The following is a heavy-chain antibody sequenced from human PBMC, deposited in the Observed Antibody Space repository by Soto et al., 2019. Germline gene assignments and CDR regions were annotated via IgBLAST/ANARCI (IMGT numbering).Heavy chain of an antibody. CDR2: IYPSGST. D-gene: IGHD5-12*01. V-gene: IGHV4-4*07. Sequence: PSETLSLTCTVSGGSISGHSCVFIRQPAGKGLEWIGHIYPSGSTSYNPSLRSRVTMSLDTSSNQIFLNLTSVTAADTAVFYCVRGRSYSVYDFWGPGTLVTVSS. CDR1: GGSISGHS. J-gene: IGHJ4*02. CDR3: VRGRSYSVYDF.